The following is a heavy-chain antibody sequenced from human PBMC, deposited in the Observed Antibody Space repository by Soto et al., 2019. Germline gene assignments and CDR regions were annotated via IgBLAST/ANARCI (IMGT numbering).Heavy chain of an antibody. Sequence: PGGSLRLSCAASGFTVSSNYMSWVRQAPGKGLEWVAVISYDGSNKYYADSVKGRFTISRDNSKDTVYLQMNSLRAEDTAVYYCARVGPRQQQLFDPWGQGTLVTVSS. CDR2: ISYDGSNK. V-gene: IGHV3-30-3*01. CDR1: GFTVSSNY. J-gene: IGHJ5*02. D-gene: IGHD6-13*01. CDR3: ARVGPRQQQLFDP.